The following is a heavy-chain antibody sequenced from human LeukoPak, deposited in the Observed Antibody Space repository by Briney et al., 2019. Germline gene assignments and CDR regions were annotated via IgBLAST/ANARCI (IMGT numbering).Heavy chain of an antibody. J-gene: IGHJ4*02. D-gene: IGHD2-8*01. CDR2: MNPNSGNT. CDR3: ARTCTNGVCYEGADFDY. Sequence: ASVKVSCKASGYTFTSTDINWVRQASGQELEWMGWMNPNSGNTGYAQKFQGRVTMTRNTSKSAAYMELSSLRAEDTAVYYCARTCTNGVCYEGADFDYWGQGTLVTVSS. CDR1: GYTFTSTD. V-gene: IGHV1-8*01.